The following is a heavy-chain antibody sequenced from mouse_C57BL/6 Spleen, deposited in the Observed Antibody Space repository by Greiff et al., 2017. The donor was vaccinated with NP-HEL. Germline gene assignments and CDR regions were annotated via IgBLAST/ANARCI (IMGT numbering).Heavy chain of an antibody. D-gene: IGHD2-1*01. J-gene: IGHJ4*01. Sequence: QVHVKQPGAELVRPGSSVKLSCKASGYTFTSYWMHWVKQRPIQGLEWIGNIDPSDSETHYNQKFKDKATLTVDKSSSTAYMQLSSLTSEDSAVYYCASGNRYAMDYWDQGTSVTVSS. CDR2: IDPSDSET. CDR3: ASGNRYAMDY. V-gene: IGHV1-52*01. CDR1: GYTFTSYW.